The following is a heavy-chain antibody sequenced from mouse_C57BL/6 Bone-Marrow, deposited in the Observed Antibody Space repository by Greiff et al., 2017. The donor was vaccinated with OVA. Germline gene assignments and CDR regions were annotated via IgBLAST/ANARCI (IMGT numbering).Heavy chain of an antibody. V-gene: IGHV5-4*01. CDR2: ISDGGSYT. J-gene: IGHJ4*01. CDR1: GFTFSSYA. Sequence: EVQGVESGGGLVKPGGSLKLSCAASGFTFSSYAMSWVRQTPEKRLEWVATISDGGSYTYYPDNVKGRFTISRDNAKNNLYLQMSHLNSEDTAMYYCAREGAYYSNYRYAMDYWGQGTSVTVSS. CDR3: AREGAYYSNYRYAMDY. D-gene: IGHD2-5*01.